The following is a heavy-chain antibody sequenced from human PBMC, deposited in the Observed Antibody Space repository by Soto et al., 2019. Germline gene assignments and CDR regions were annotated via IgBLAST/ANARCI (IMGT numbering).Heavy chain of an antibody. Sequence: SETLSLTCAVPGGSISSGGYSWSWIRQPPGKGLEWIGYMYHSGSTYYNPSLKSRVTISIDRSKNQFSLKLSSVTAADAAVYYCARLGAYYQSLDPWGQGILVT. V-gene: IGHV4-30-2*01. J-gene: IGHJ5*02. CDR2: MYHSGST. CDR1: GGSISSGGYS. D-gene: IGHD3-22*01. CDR3: ARLGAYYQSLDP.